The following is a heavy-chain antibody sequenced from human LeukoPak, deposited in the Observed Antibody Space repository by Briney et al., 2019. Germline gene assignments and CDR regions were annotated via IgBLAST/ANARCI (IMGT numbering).Heavy chain of an antibody. CDR3: ARLWDEAGSF. V-gene: IGHV4-59*01. Sequence: SETLSLTCTVSGGSISSYYWSWIRQPPGKGLEWIGYIYYSGSTNYNPSLKSRVTISVDTSKNQFSLKLSSVTAADTAMYYCARLWDEAGSFWGQGIMVTVSS. CDR2: IYYSGST. J-gene: IGHJ4*02. D-gene: IGHD1-26*01. CDR1: GGSISSYY.